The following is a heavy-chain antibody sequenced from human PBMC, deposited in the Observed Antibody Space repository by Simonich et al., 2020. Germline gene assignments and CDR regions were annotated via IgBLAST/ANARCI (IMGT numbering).Heavy chain of an antibody. D-gene: IGHD3-22*01. CDR1: VFTFSSYA. V-gene: IGHV3-23*01. CDR2: ISGSGGST. Sequence: GGGLVQPGGSLRLSCAASVFTFSSYAMSWVRQAPGKGLEWVSAISGSGGSTYYADSVNGRFTISRDNTKNTLYLQMNSLRAEDTAVYYCAKDLGERITMIVVVIDAFDIWGQGTMVTVSS. J-gene: IGHJ3*02. CDR3: AKDLGERITMIVVVIDAFDI.